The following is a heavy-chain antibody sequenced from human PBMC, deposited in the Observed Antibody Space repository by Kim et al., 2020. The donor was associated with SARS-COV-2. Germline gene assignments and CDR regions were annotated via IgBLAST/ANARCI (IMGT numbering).Heavy chain of an antibody. Sequence: GGSLRLSCAASGFTFSSYAMHWVRQAPGKGLEWVAVISYDGSNKYYADSVKGRFTISRDNSKNTLYLQMNSLRAEDTAVYYCARTKPQLLVSAFDIWGQGTMVTVSS. CDR1: GFTFSSYA. J-gene: IGHJ3*02. D-gene: IGHD6-6*01. V-gene: IGHV3-30*04. CDR3: ARTKPQLLVSAFDI. CDR2: ISYDGSNK.